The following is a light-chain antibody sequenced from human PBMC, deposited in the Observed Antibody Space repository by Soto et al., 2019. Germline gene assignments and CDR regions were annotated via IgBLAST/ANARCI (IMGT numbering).Light chain of an antibody. CDR1: QDISSW. V-gene: IGKV1-12*01. CDR2: AAS. CDR3: QQGDSFPFT. J-gene: IGKJ4*01. Sequence: DIQMTQSPSSVSASVGDRVTITCRASQDISSWVAWYQQKPGKAPKLLISAASSLQSGVPRRFSGSGSGTDFPLIISSLQQEDCAAYLCQQGDSFPFTFGGGTKVEIK.